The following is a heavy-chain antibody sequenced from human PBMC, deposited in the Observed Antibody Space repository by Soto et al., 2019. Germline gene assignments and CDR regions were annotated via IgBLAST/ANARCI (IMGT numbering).Heavy chain of an antibody. V-gene: IGHV1-69*06. Sequence: SVKVSCKASGDTFSSYAISWVRQAPGQGLEWMGGIIPIFGTANYAQKFKDRVTITGDKSTSTAYMELSSLRSEDTAVYYCAADANSSGYYYGVYYYYGMDVWGQGTTVTVSS. CDR2: IIPIFGTA. D-gene: IGHD3-22*01. CDR3: AADANSSGYYYGVYYYYGMDV. J-gene: IGHJ6*02. CDR1: GDTFSSYA.